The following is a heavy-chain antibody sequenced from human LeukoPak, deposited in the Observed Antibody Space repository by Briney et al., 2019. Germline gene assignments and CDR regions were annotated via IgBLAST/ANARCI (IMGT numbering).Heavy chain of an antibody. CDR3: ARQGSCSSTNCYRGQGYYYYHHGMDV. Sequence: SVKVSCKASGGTFSSYAISWVRQAPGQGLEWMGRIIPILGIANYAQKFQGRVTITADKSTSTAYMELSSLRSEDTAVYYCARQGSCSSTNCYRGQGYYYYHHGMDVWGQGTTVTVSS. J-gene: IGHJ6*02. D-gene: IGHD2-2*01. CDR2: IIPILGIA. CDR1: GGTFSSYA. V-gene: IGHV1-69*04.